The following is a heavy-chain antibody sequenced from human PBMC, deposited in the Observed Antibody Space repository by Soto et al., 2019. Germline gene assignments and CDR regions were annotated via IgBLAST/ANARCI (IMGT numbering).Heavy chain of an antibody. J-gene: IGHJ5*02. V-gene: IGHV4-61*01. D-gene: IGHD3-10*01. CDR3: ARDRPSYGSGSYYHNGDWFDP. CDR2: IYYSGST. Sequence: PSETLSLTCTVSGGSVSSGSYYWSWIRQPPGKGLEWIGYIYYSGSTNYNPSLKSRVTISVDTSKNQFSLKLSSVTAADTAVYYCARDRPSYGSGSYYHNGDWFDPWGQGTLVTVSS. CDR1: GGSVSSGSYY.